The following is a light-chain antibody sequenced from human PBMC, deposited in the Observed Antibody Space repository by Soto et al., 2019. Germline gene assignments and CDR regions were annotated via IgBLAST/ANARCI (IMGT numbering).Light chain of an antibody. CDR1: QSVSSN. V-gene: IGKV3-15*01. CDR2: GAS. Sequence: EIVMTQSPATLSVSPGERATLSCRASQSVSSNLAWYQQKPGQAPRLLIYGASTRATGIPARFSGSGSGTEFTLTISSLQPDDFAVYYCQQYGSSPQTFGQGTKVDI. CDR3: QQYGSSPQT. J-gene: IGKJ1*01.